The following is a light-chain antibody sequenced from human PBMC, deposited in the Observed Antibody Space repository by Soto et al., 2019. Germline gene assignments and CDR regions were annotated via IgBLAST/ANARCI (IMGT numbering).Light chain of an antibody. Sequence: EIVFTQSPGTLSFSRGERATLSCRASQSVGKYLAWYQQKPGQAPRLLIYGASTRATGIPDRFSGSGSGTDFTLTISRLEPEDFAVYYCQQYGGSPRTLGQGTKVDIK. CDR2: GAS. V-gene: IGKV3-20*01. J-gene: IGKJ1*01. CDR1: QSVGKY. CDR3: QQYGGSPRT.